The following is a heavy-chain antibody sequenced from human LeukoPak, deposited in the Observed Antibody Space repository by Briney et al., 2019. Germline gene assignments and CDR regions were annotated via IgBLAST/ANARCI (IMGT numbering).Heavy chain of an antibody. J-gene: IGHJ3*02. D-gene: IGHD3-22*01. V-gene: IGHV4-39*01. CDR1: GGSISSSSYY. Sequence: PSETLSLTCTVSGGSISSSSYYWGWIRQPPGKGLEWIGEINHSGSTNYNPSLKSRVTISVDTSKNQFSLKLSSVTAADTAVYYCARHRFSYYYDSSAPGGGAFDIWGQGTMVTVSS. CDR3: ARHRFSYYYDSSAPGGGAFDI. CDR2: INHSGST.